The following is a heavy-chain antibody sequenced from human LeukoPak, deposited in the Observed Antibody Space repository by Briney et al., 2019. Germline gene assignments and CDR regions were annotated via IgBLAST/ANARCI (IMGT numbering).Heavy chain of an antibody. CDR2: IEHSGST. D-gene: IGHD3-9*01. V-gene: IGHV4-34*01. J-gene: IGHJ6*02. Sequence: PSETLSLTCAVYGGSFSDYYWNWIRQPPGKGLEWIGEIEHSGSTKYNPSLKSRVTISVDTSKNQFSLKLSSVTAADTAVYYCAINVLRYFDWSYGMDVWGQGTTVTVSS. CDR3: AINVLRYFDWSYGMDV. CDR1: GGSFSDYY.